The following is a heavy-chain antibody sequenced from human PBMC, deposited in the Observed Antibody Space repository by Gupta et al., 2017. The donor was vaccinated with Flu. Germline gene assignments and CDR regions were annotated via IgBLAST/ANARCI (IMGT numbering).Heavy chain of an antibody. D-gene: IGHD3-22*01. CDR1: GFTFSTYA. CDR3: ARGGRYYYDTTGDRSWFDP. CDR2: INGDGTTT. V-gene: IGHV3-74*03. Sequence: LLVEFGGGLSQPGGSLRLSCVASGFTFSTYAMHWVRHTPSMGLVWVARINGDGTTTKYADSVRGRFIISRDNATNTLYLQMNSLSVEDTAVYFCARGGRYYYDTTGDRSWFDPWGQGTLVTVSS. J-gene: IGHJ5*02.